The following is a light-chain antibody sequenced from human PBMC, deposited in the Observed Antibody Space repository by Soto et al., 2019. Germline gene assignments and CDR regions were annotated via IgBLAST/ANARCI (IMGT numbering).Light chain of an antibody. J-gene: IGKJ3*01. CDR3: HQVDSYPRT. Sequence: IQLTQSPSSLSASVGDTVTITCRASQAIGSYFAWYQQRTGTAPKLLIYSASTLHSGVPSRFSGSGSGTDFTLTISSLQPEDFATYYCHQVDSYPRTFGPGTTVEI. CDR1: QAIGSY. CDR2: SAS. V-gene: IGKV1-9*01.